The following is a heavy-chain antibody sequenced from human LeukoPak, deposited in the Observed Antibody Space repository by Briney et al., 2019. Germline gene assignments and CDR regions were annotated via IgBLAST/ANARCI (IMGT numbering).Heavy chain of an antibody. Sequence: VASVKVSCKASGYTFTSYATHWVRQAPGQRLEWMGWINAGNGNTKYSQEFQGRVTITRDTSASTAYMELSSLRSEDTAVYYCARDITMVRGGVDVWGKGTTVTVSS. CDR2: INAGNGNT. CDR1: GYTFTSYA. CDR3: ARDITMVRGGVDV. J-gene: IGHJ6*04. V-gene: IGHV1-3*03. D-gene: IGHD3-10*01.